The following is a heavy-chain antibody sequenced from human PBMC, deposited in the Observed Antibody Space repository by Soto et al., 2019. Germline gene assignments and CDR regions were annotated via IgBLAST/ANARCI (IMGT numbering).Heavy chain of an antibody. CDR2: IYHSGSA. Sequence: QVQLQESGPGLVKPSGTLSLTCAVSSRSISSSNWWSWVRQPPGKGLEWIGEIYHSGSANYNPSLNSRVTISVDKSNNQFSLRLSSVTAADTAIYYCAANGLYCLDYWGQGTQVTVSS. D-gene: IGHD1-26*01. CDR3: AANGLYCLDY. V-gene: IGHV4-4*02. CDR1: SRSISSSNW. J-gene: IGHJ4*02.